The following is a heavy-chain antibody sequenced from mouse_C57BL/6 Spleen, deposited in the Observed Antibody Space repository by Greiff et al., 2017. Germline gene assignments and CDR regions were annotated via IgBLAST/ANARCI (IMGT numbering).Heavy chain of an antibody. CDR2: SYPGDGAT. CDR3: ARRDYGYDWAMDY. D-gene: IGHD2-2*01. V-gene: IGHV1-82*01. J-gene: IGHJ4*01. CDR1: GYAFSSSW. Sequence: VQLQQSGPELVKPGASVKISCKASGYAFSSSWMNWVKQRPGKGLEWIGRSYPGDGATNYNGKFKGKATLTADKSSSTAYMQLSSLTSEDSAVYFCARRDYGYDWAMDYWGQGTSVTVSS.